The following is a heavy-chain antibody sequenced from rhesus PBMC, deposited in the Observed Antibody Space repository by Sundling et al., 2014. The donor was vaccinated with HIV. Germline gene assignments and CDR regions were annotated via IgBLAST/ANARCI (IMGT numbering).Heavy chain of an antibody. Sequence: QLQLQESGPGLVKPSETLSLTCTVSGSSISGSYGWSWVRQPPGKGLEWIGHIFGSIGSTYYNPSLKSRVTISRDTSKNQFSLNLSSVTAADTAVYYCARNSITIFGLLTHFDYWGQGVLVTVSS. D-gene: IGHD3-3*01. CDR2: IFGSIGST. CDR1: GSSISGSYG. CDR3: ARNSITIFGLLTHFDY. V-gene: IGHV4-127*01. J-gene: IGHJ4*01.